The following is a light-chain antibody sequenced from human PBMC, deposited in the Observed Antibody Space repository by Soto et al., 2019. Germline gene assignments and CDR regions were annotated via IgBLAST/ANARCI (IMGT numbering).Light chain of an antibody. CDR2: RNN. V-gene: IGLV1-47*01. CDR3: AAWDDSLSVIYV. Sequence: QSVLTHPLSASGTPGRRVPISCSGSSSNIGSNYVYWYQQLPGTAPKLLIYRNNQRPSGVPDRFSGSKSGTSASLAISGLRSEDEADYYCAAWDDSLSVIYVFGTGTKVTVL. CDR1: SSNIGSNY. J-gene: IGLJ1*01.